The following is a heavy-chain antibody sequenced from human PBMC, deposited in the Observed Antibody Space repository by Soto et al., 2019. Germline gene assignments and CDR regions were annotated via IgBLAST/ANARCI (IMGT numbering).Heavy chain of an antibody. CDR3: ARIRLPGGRYCDY. J-gene: IGHJ4*02. D-gene: IGHD3-10*01. V-gene: IGHV2-26*01. CDR2: IFSNDEK. CDR1: GFSLSNARMG. Sequence: QVTLKESGPVLVKPTETLTLTCTVSGFSLSNARMGVSWIRQPPGKALEWLAHIFSNDEKSYSTSLKSRLTISKDTPKSQVVLTMTNMDPVNTATYYCARIRLPGGRYCDYWGQGTLVTVSS.